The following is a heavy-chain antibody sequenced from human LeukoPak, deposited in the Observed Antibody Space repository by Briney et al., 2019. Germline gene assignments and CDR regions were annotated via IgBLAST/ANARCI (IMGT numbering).Heavy chain of an antibody. CDR2: IYYSGST. J-gene: IGHJ4*02. Sequence: SETLSLTCTVSGGSISSGDYYWSWIRQPPGKGLEWIGYIYYSGSTYYNPSLKSRVTISVDTSKNQFSLKLSSVTAADTAVYYCAREADDFWSGYHDYWGQGTLVTVSS. CDR3: AREADDFWSGYHDY. CDR1: GGSISSGDYY. D-gene: IGHD3-3*01. V-gene: IGHV4-30-4*01.